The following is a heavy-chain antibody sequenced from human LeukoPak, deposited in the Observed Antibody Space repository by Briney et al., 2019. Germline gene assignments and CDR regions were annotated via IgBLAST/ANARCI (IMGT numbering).Heavy chain of an antibody. Sequence: SVKVSCKASGGTFSSYAISWVRQAPGQGLEWMGGIIPIFGTANYAQKFQGRVTITTDESTSTAYMELSSLRSEDTAVYYCARVKRGTREAFDIWGQGTMVTVSS. CDR1: GGTFSSYA. V-gene: IGHV1-69*05. D-gene: IGHD1-1*01. CDR2: IIPIFGTA. CDR3: ARVKRGTREAFDI. J-gene: IGHJ3*02.